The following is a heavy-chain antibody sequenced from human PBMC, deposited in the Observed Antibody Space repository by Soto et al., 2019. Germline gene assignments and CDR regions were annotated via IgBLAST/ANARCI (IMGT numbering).Heavy chain of an antibody. CDR1: GYTFTSYG. CDR2: ISGYNGNT. CDR3: ARDRGLRQQLSDSSPGYFDL. D-gene: IGHD6-13*01. Sequence: ASVKVSCKASGYTFTSYGIIWVRQAPGQGLEWMGWISGYNGNTNYAQTLQGRVTMTTDTSTNTAYMELRSLRSDDTAMYYCARDRGLRQQLSDSSPGYFDLWGRGTLVTVSS. V-gene: IGHV1-18*01. J-gene: IGHJ2*01.